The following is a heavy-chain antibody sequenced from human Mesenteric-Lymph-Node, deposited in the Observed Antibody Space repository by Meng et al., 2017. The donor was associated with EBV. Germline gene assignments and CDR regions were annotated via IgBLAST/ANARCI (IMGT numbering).Heavy chain of an antibody. V-gene: IGHV1-8*02. CDR3: ARDRATAQNWFDP. Sequence: QVQLAQFGAEVKKPGASVKVSCKASGYTFTNYDINWVRQATGKGLEWVGWTSPNSGTTGYAPKFQGRVTMTRNTSTSTAYMELRSLRSDDTAVYYCARDRATAQNWFDPWGQGTLVTVSS. CDR1: GYTFTNYD. J-gene: IGHJ5*02. D-gene: IGHD1-26*01. CDR2: TSPNSGTT.